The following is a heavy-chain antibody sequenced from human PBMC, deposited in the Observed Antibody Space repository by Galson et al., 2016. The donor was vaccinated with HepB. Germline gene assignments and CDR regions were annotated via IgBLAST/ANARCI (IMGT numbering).Heavy chain of an antibody. CDR2: IYYSGST. CDR1: GGSISSYY. CDR3: ARLVRGVRARAFDI. J-gene: IGHJ3*02. D-gene: IGHD3-10*01. V-gene: IGHV4-59*01. Sequence: SETLSLTCTVSGGSISSYYWSWIRQPPGKGLEWIGYIYYSGSTNYNPSLKSRVTISVDTSKNQFSLKLSSVTAADTAGYYCARLVRGVRARAFDIWGQGTMVTVSS.